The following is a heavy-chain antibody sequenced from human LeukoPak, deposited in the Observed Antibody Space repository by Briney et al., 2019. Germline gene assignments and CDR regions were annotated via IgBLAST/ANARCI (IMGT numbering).Heavy chain of an antibody. CDR1: GYTFTSYD. CDR3: ATYGSGSFPFDY. D-gene: IGHD3-10*01. CDR2: MNPNSGNT. V-gene: IGHV1-8*02. J-gene: IGHJ4*02. Sequence: ASVKVSCKASGYTFTSYDINWVRQATGQGLEWMGWMNPNSGNTGYAQELQGRVTMTTDTSTSTAYMELRSLRSDDTAVYYCATYGSGSFPFDYWGQGTLVTVSS.